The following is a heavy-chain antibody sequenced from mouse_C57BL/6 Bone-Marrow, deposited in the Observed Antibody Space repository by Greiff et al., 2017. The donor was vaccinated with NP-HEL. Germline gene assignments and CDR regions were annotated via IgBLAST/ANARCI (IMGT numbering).Heavy chain of an antibody. CDR2: IDPETGGT. J-gene: IGHJ1*03. CDR3: TYGSSDWYFDV. CDR1: GYTFTDYE. V-gene: IGHV1-15*01. Sequence: QVQLQQPGAELVRPGASVTLSCKASGYTFTDYEMHWVKQTPVHGLEWIGAIDPETGGTAYNQKFKGKAILTADKSSSTAYMELRSLTSEDSAVYYCTYGSSDWYFDVWGTGTTVTVSS. D-gene: IGHD1-1*01.